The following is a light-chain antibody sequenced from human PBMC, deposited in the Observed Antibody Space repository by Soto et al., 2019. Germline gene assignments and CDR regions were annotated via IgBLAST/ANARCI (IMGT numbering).Light chain of an antibody. CDR1: SSNIGSNY. Sequence: QSVLTQPPSASGTPGQRVTISCSGSSSNIGSNYVYWYQQLPGTAPKLLIYRNNQRPSGVPDRFSGSKSGTSASLAISGLRSEDEADYHCAAWDDSLSGPGVFGGGTKVTVL. CDR2: RNN. J-gene: IGLJ2*01. V-gene: IGLV1-47*01. CDR3: AAWDDSLSGPGV.